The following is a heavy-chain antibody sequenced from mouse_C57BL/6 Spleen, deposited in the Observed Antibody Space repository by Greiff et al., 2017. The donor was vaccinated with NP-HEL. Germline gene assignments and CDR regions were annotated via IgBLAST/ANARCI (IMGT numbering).Heavy chain of an antibody. Sequence: EVKLVESGPELVKPGASVKIPCKASGYTFTDYNMDWVKQSHGKSLEWIGDINPNNGGTIYNQKFKGKATLTVDKSSSTAYMELRNLTSEDTAVYYCARCYYYGSSYGYFDVWGTGTTVTVSS. D-gene: IGHD1-1*01. V-gene: IGHV1-18*01. CDR3: ARCYYYGSSYGYFDV. CDR2: INPNNGGT. CDR1: GYTFTDYN. J-gene: IGHJ1*03.